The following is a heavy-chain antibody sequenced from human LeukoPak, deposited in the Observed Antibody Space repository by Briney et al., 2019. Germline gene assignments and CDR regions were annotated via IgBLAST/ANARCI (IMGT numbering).Heavy chain of an antibody. CDR1: GFTFSSYA. CDR2: ISYDGSNK. D-gene: IGHD6-19*01. Sequence: PGRFLRLSCAASGFTFSSYAMHWVRQAPGKGLEWVAVISYDGSNKYYADSVKGRFTISRGNSKNTLYLQMNSLRAEDTAVYYCARDRIAVARFDYWGQGTLVTVSS. J-gene: IGHJ4*02. V-gene: IGHV3-30-3*01. CDR3: ARDRIAVARFDY.